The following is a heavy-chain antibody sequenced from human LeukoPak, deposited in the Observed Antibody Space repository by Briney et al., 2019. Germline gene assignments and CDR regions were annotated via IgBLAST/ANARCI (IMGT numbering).Heavy chain of an antibody. CDR2: ISGAGDKT. Sequence: GGSLRLSCAAPGFASGIYAMTWVRQTPGKGLEWVSAISGAGDKTHYADSVKGRFTISRDNFENTLYLQMNSLRAEDTAVYYCARYDILTGSGMDVWGKGTTVTVSS. V-gene: IGHV3-23*01. D-gene: IGHD3-9*01. CDR1: GFASGIYA. J-gene: IGHJ6*04. CDR3: ARYDILTGSGMDV.